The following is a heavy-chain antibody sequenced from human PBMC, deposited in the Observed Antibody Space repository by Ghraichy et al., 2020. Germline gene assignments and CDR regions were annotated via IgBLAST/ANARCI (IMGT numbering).Heavy chain of an antibody. V-gene: IGHV4-34*01. Sequence: ESLNISCAVYGGSFSGYYWSWIRQPPGKGLEWIGEINHSGSTNYNPSLKSRVTISVDTSKNQFSLKLSSVTAADTAVYYCARGLWDSSGYYYYYGMDVWGQGTTVTVSS. J-gene: IGHJ6*02. CDR2: INHSGST. D-gene: IGHD3-22*01. CDR3: ARGLWDSSGYYYYYGMDV. CDR1: GGSFSGYY.